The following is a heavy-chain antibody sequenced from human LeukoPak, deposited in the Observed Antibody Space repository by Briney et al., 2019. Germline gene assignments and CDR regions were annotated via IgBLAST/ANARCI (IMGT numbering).Heavy chain of an antibody. CDR3: ARYGMDV. J-gene: IGHJ6*02. CDR1: GFTVSSNY. Sequence: GGSLRLSCAASGFTVSSNYMNWVRQAPGKGLEWVSYISSSSSTIYYADSVKGRFTISRDNAKNSLYLQMNSLRAEDTAVYYCARYGMDVWGQGTTVTVSS. V-gene: IGHV3-48*04. CDR2: ISSSSSTI.